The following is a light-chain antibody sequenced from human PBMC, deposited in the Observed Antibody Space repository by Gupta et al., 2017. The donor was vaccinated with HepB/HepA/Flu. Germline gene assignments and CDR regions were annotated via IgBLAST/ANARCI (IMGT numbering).Light chain of an antibody. V-gene: IGLV1-47*01. CDR3: AAWDDSLSGTV. CDR1: RSNIGTNY. Sequence: QSVLTQPPSASGTPGQRVTISCSGSRSNIGTNYVYWYQQLPGTAPKLLIYRNNQRPSGVPDRFSGSKSGTSGSLAISGLRSEDEADYYCAAWDDSLSGTVFGGGTKRTVL. J-gene: IGLJ2*01. CDR2: RNN.